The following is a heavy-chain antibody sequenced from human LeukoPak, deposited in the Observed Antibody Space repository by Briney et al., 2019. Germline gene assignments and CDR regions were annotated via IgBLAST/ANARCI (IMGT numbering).Heavy chain of an antibody. J-gene: IGHJ5*02. D-gene: IGHD2-2*01. CDR1: GYGFATHW. CDR3: ARHPLVGVVVPNWFDP. Sequence: GESLKISCKGSGYGFATHWIAWVRQMPGKGLEWMGIIYPDDSNTRYSPSFQGQVTFSADKSISTAYLQWSSLKASDTAMYYCARHPLVGVVVPNWFDPWGQGTLVTVSS. V-gene: IGHV5-51*01. CDR2: IYPDDSNT.